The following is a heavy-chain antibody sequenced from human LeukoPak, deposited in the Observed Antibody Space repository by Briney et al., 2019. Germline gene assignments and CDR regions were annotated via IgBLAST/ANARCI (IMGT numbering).Heavy chain of an antibody. CDR3: ARGQYSSSSHWFDP. Sequence: SETLSLTCTVSGGSISSYYWSWIRQPPGKGLEWIGYIYYSGSTNYNPSLKSRVTVSVDTSKNQFSLKLSSVTAADTAVYYCARGQYSSSSHWFDPWGQGTLVTVSS. D-gene: IGHD6-6*01. V-gene: IGHV4-59*08. J-gene: IGHJ5*02. CDR2: IYYSGST. CDR1: GGSISSYY.